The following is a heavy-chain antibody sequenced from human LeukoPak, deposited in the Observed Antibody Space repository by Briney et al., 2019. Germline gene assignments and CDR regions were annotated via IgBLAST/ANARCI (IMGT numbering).Heavy chain of an antibody. CDR1: GFTFSGYS. D-gene: IGHD6-13*01. J-gene: IGHJ4*02. CDR3: ARVRTSSWYYFDY. V-gene: IGHV3-21*01. Sequence: GGSLRLSCAVSGFTFSGYSMNWVRQAPGKGLEWVSSISSGSSYIYYADSVKGRFTISRDNAKNSLYLQMNSLRAEDTAVYYCARVRTSSWYYFDYWGQGTLVTVSS. CDR2: ISSGSSYI.